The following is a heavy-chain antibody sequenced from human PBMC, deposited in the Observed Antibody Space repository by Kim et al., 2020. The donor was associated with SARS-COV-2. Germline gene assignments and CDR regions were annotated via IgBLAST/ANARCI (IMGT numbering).Heavy chain of an antibody. V-gene: IGHV4-59*13. Sequence: SETLSLTCTVSGGSISSYYWSWIRQPPGKGLEWIGYIYYSESTNYNPSLKSRVTISVDTSKNQFSLKLSSVTAADTAVYYCARGIAAAGTGGRGSDYWGQGTLVTVSS. D-gene: IGHD6-13*01. CDR3: ARGIAAAGTGGRGSDY. J-gene: IGHJ4*02. CDR2: IYYSEST. CDR1: GGSISSYY.